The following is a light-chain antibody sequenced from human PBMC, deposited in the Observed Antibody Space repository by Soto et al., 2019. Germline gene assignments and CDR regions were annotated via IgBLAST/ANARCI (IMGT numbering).Light chain of an antibody. CDR2: EVS. CDR1: SSDVGGYNY. Sequence: QSALTQPASVSGSPGQSITISCTGTSSDVGGYNYVSWYQQHPGKAPKLLLYEVSSRPSGVSNRFSGSKSGNTASLTISGLQAEDEADYYCTSFTISISLVVFGGGTQLTV. V-gene: IGLV2-14*03. CDR3: TSFTISISLVV. J-gene: IGLJ2*01.